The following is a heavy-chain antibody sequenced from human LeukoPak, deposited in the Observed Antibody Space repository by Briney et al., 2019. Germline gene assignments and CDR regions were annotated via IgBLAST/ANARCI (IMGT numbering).Heavy chain of an antibody. CDR3: AKAALKGTMVRATEGPVDF. J-gene: IGHJ4*02. CDR2: ISGSCRSK. V-gene: IGHV3-23*01. CDR1: GFTFSSYA. Sequence: GGSLRLSCAASGFTFSSYAMNWVRQAPGKGLEWVAVISGSCRSKHHAASVKCLFTVSRANSKNTLYLQMNSLRSEDTAAYFCAKAALKGTMVRATEGPVDFWGQGTLVTVSS. D-gene: IGHD3-10*01.